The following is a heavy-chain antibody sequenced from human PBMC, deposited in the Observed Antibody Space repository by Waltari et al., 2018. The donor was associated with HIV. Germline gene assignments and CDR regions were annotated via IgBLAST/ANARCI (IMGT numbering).Heavy chain of an antibody. Sequence: EVELEEFGGGLVQPGESLKISCKAFGFPFSDYWMSWVRRVPGKGMEWVANIKLDGIAKLYVGSVKALVTISRDNTKNFLFLQMDRLRADDTATYYCARCGSEFWSVYYGMDFWGQGTTVTGSS. D-gene: IGHD3-3*01. CDR2: IKLDGIAK. CDR1: GFPFSDYW. CDR3: ARCGSEFWSVYYGMDF. J-gene: IGHJ6*02. V-gene: IGHV3-7*02.